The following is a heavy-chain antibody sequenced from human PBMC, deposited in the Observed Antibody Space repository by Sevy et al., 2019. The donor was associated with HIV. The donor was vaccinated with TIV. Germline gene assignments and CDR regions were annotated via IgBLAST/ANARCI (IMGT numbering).Heavy chain of an antibody. J-gene: IGHJ4*02. CDR3: ARAPRVGGYCSSTSCYTHFDY. CDR2: IIPIFRTA. Sequence: ASVKVSCKASGGTFSSYAISWVRQAPGQGLEWMGGIIPIFRTANYAQKFQGRVTITADESTSTAYMELSRLRSEDTDVKYCARAPRVGGYCSSTSCYTHFDYWGQGTLVTVSS. V-gene: IGHV1-69*13. D-gene: IGHD2-2*02. CDR1: GGTFSSYA.